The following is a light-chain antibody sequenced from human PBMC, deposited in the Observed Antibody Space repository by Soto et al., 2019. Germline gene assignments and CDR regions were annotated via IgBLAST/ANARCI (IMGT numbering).Light chain of an antibody. CDR3: CSYAGSYTFYV. CDR1: SSDGGGYNY. J-gene: IGLJ1*01. CDR2: DVS. V-gene: IGLV2-11*01. Sequence: QSALTQPRSVSGSPGQSVTISCTGTSSDGGGYNYVSWYQQHPGKAPKVMIYDVSKRPSGVPDRFSGSKSGNTASLTISGLQAEDEADYYCCSYAGSYTFYVFGTGTKLTVL.